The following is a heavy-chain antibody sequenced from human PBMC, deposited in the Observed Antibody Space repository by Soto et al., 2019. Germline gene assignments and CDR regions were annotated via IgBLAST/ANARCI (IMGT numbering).Heavy chain of an antibody. V-gene: IGHV3-33*06. D-gene: IGHD3-10*01. CDR1: GFTFSSYG. J-gene: IGHJ6*03. CDR2: IWYDGSNK. Sequence: GGSLRLSCAASGFTFSSYGMHWVRQAPGKGLEWVAVIWYDGSNKYYADSVKGRFTISRDNSKNTLYLQMNSLRAEDTAVYYCAKDPYGSGSLDPYYYMDVWGKGTTVTVSS. CDR3: AKDPYGSGSLDPYYYMDV.